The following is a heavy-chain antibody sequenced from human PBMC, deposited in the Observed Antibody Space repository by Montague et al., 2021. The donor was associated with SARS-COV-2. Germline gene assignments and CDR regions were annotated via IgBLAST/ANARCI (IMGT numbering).Heavy chain of an antibody. CDR2: IYHNGNT. J-gene: IGHJ4*02. CDR1: GDSITNTRYF. V-gene: IGHV4-39*01. D-gene: IGHD1-7*01. Sequence: SETLSLTCNVSGDSITNTRYFWGWIRQPPGKALEWIGSIYHNGNTYYNPSLERRAPLSIDTSKNQFSLRLSSVIASDTAVYYCAVELNYFFDYWGQGILVTVSS. CDR3: AVELNYFFDY.